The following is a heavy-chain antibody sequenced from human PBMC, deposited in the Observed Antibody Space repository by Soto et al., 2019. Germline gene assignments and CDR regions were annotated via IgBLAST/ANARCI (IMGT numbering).Heavy chain of an antibody. V-gene: IGHV5-51*01. CDR3: ARPIGALSTTDFTY. D-gene: IGHD3-22*01. Sequence: GESLKISGKGSGYSFTNYWIGCVRQMPGKGLEWMGFIYPSDSDTRYSPSFQGQVTISADKSISTAYLQWSSLKASDTAMYYCARPIGALSTTDFTYWGQGTLVTVSS. CDR2: IYPSDSDT. J-gene: IGHJ4*02. CDR1: GYSFTNYW.